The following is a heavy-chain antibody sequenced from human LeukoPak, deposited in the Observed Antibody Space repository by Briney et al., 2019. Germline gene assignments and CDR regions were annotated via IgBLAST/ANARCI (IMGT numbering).Heavy chain of an antibody. V-gene: IGHV1-46*04. CDR2: INPSAGST. J-gene: IGHJ4*02. CDR3: ARDSRSGSSGWYKTYYFDY. CDR1: GHTFTRYY. Sequence: ASVKVSCRASGHTFTRYYVHWVRQAPGQGLEWMGIINPSAGSTTYGQNLQGRVTITADESTSTAYMELSSLRSEDTAVYYCARDSRSGSSGWYKTYYFDYWGQGTLVTVSS. D-gene: IGHD6-19*01.